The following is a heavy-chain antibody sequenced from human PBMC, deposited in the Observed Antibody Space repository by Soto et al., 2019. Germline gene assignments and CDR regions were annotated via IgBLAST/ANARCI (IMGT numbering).Heavy chain of an antibody. Sequence: GGSLRLSCAASGFTVSSNYMSWVRQAPGKGLEWVSVIYSGGSTYYADSVKGRFTISRDNSKNTLYLQMNSLRAEDTAVYYCARDRLYSNYYYGMDVWGQGTTVTVSS. CDR1: GFTVSSNY. D-gene: IGHD4-4*01. V-gene: IGHV3-53*01. J-gene: IGHJ6*02. CDR3: ARDRLYSNYYYGMDV. CDR2: IYSGGST.